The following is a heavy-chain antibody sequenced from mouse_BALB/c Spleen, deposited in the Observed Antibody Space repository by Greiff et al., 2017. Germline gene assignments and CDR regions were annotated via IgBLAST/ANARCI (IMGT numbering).Heavy chain of an antibody. CDR2: ISSGGST. J-gene: IGHJ2*01. V-gene: IGHV5-6-5*01. Sequence: EVKLVESGGGLVKPGGSLKLSCAASGFTFSSYAMSWVRQTPEKRLEWVASISSGGSTYYPDSVKGRFTISRDNARNILYLQMSSLRSEDTAMYYCARGRDDYYFDYWGQGTTLTVSS. CDR1: GFTFSSYA. D-gene: IGHD2-4*01. CDR3: ARGRDDYYFDY.